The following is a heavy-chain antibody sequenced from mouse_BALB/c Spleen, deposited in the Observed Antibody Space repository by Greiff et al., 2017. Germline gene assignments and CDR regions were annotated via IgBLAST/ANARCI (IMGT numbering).Heavy chain of an antibody. CDR3: ANYGYYAMDY. Sequence: EVQRVESGPGLVKPSQSLSLTCTVTGYSITSDYAWNWIRQFPGNKLEWMGYISYSGSTSYNPSLKSRISITRDTSKNQFFLQLNSVTTEDTATYYCANYGYYAMDYWGQGTSVTVSS. D-gene: IGHD1-2*01. J-gene: IGHJ4*01. CDR2: ISYSGST. V-gene: IGHV3-2*02. CDR1: GYSITSDYA.